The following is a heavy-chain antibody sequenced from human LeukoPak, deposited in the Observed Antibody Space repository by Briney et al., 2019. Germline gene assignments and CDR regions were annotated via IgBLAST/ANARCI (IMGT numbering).Heavy chain of an antibody. V-gene: IGHV3-23*01. D-gene: IGHD3-22*01. CDR3: AKDWYDSSGRNAFDI. J-gene: IGHJ3*02. Sequence: GGSLRLSCAASGFTFSSYAMSWVRQAPGKGLEWVSAISGSGGGTYYADSVKGRFTISRDNSKNTLYLQMNSPRAEDTAVYYCAKDWYDSSGRNAFDIWGQGTMVTVSS. CDR1: GFTFSSYA. CDR2: ISGSGGGT.